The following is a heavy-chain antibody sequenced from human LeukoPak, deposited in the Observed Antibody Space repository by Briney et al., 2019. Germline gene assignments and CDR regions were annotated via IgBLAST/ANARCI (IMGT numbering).Heavy chain of an antibody. CDR1: GFTFSSYW. J-gene: IGHJ4*02. V-gene: IGHV3-74*01. D-gene: IGHD4-17*01. CDR2: INSDGSST. CDR3: APTRTTVFPFDY. Sequence: GGSLRLSCVASGFTFSSYWMSWVRQAPGKGLVWVSRINSDGSSTSYADSVKGRFTISRDNAKSTLYLQMNSLRAEDTAVYYCAPTRTTVFPFDYWGQGTLVTVSS.